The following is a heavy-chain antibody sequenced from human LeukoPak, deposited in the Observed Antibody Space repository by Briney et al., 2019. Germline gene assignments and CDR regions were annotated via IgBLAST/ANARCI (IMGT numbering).Heavy chain of an antibody. J-gene: IGHJ4*02. CDR3: ARDLSNVPGQY. Sequence: PGRSPRLSCAASGFTFSSYAMHWVRQAPGKGLDWVAVISYDGSIKYYADSVKGRFTISRDNSKSTLSLQMNSLRAEDTAIYYCARDLSNVPGQYWGQGTLVTVSS. CDR1: GFTFSSYA. D-gene: IGHD3-10*02. CDR2: ISYDGSIK. V-gene: IGHV3-30-3*01.